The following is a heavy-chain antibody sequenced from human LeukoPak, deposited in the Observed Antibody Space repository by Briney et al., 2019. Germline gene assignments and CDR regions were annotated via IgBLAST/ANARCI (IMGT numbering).Heavy chain of an antibody. CDR2: IIPIFGTA. CDR3: ARCGAGCSGTSCYNHYYYYGMDV. D-gene: IGHD2-2*02. Sequence: VASVKVSCKASGGTFSSYAISWVRQAPGQGLEWMGGIIPIFGTANYAQKFQGRVTITADESTSTAYMELSSLRSEDTAVYYCARCGAGCSGTSCYNHYYYYGMDVWGQGTTVTVSS. CDR1: GGTFSSYA. J-gene: IGHJ6*02. V-gene: IGHV1-69*13.